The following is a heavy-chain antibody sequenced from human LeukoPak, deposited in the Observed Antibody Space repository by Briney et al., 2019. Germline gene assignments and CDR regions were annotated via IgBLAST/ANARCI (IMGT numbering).Heavy chain of an antibody. CDR2: ISWNSGSI. J-gene: IGHJ3*02. CDR1: GFTFSSYS. V-gene: IGHV3-9*01. D-gene: IGHD5-24*01. CDR3: AKDSRRWLQLGARTGSAFDI. Sequence: GGSLRLSCAASGFTFSSYSMNWVRQAPGKGLEWVSGISWNSGSIGYADSVKGRFTISRDNAKNSLYLQMNSLRAEDTALYYCAKDSRRWLQLGARTGSAFDIWGQGTMATVSS.